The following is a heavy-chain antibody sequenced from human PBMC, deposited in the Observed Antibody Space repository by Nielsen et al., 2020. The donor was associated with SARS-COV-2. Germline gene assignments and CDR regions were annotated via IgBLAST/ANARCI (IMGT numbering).Heavy chain of an antibody. D-gene: IGHD1-26*01. J-gene: IGHJ4*02. CDR3: ARDNSGSYYSPYFDY. CDR1: GYTFTSYA. Sequence: ASVKVSCKASGYTFTSYAMHWVRQAPGQRLEWMGWINAGNGNTKYSQKFQGRVTITRDTSASTAYMELSSLRSDDTAVYYCARDNSGSYYSPYFDYWGQGTLVTVSS. V-gene: IGHV1-3*01. CDR2: INAGNGNT.